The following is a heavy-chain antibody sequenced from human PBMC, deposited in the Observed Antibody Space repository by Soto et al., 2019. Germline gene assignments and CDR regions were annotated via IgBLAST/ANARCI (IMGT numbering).Heavy chain of an antibody. J-gene: IGHJ4*02. V-gene: IGHV5-51*01. CDR1: GYSFTSYW. CDR3: ARRAYYYDSSGYYQLYYFDY. CDR2: IYPGDSDT. D-gene: IGHD3-22*01. Sequence: ESLKISCKGSGYSFTSYWIGWVRQMPGKGLEWMGIIYPGDSDTRYSPSFQGQVTISADKSISTAYLQWSSLKASDTAMYYCARRAYYYDSSGYYQLYYFDYWGQGTLVTVSS.